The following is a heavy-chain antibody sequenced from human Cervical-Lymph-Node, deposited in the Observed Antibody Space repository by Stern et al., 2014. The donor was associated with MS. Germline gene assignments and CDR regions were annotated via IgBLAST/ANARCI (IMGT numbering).Heavy chain of an antibody. CDR2: IYYYGYKQ. Sequence: QVQLVESGGGVVQSGMSLRLSCAASGFIFSHYGMHWVRQAPGRGLEWVALIYYYGYKQYYPVPVKGRLAISRDNSNNTVHLHIDSLRSEDPSVYYCTKGCASNHGTGAFDVWGQGTVVTVSS. V-gene: IGHV3-30*18. CDR1: GFIFSHYG. D-gene: IGHD1-1*01. CDR3: TKGCASNHGTGAFDV. J-gene: IGHJ3*01.